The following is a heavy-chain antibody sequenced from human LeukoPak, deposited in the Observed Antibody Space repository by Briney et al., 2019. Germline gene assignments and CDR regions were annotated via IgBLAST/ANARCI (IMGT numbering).Heavy chain of an antibody. Sequence: SETLSLTCTISGGSISSNYWSWIRQPPGKGLEWIGYCHYSGNTNYNPSLKSRATISVDTSKNQFSLTLNSVTAADTAVYYCARSASSTSRSAFDIWGQGTRVTASS. CDR1: GGSISSNY. V-gene: IGHV4-59*13. J-gene: IGHJ3*02. CDR3: ARSASSTSRSAFDI. CDR2: CHYSGNT.